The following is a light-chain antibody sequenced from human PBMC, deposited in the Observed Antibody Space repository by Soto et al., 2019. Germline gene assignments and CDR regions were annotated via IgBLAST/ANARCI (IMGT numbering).Light chain of an antibody. J-gene: IGLJ2*01. Sequence: QAVVTQEPSFSVSPGGTVTLTCGLTSGSVSTSHHPSWYQQAPGQAPRTLIHSTNTRSSGVPDRFSGSILGNKATLTITGAQADDEHDYYCASYTSSSTSVIFGRGTKVTVL. V-gene: IGLV8-61*01. CDR1: SGSVSTSHH. CDR3: ASYTSSSTSVI. CDR2: STN.